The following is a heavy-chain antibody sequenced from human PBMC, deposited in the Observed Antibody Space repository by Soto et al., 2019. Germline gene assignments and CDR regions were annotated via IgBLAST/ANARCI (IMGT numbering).Heavy chain of an antibody. CDR1: GFTFSSYW. V-gene: IGHV3-74*01. J-gene: IGHJ4*02. CDR3: ARDGVDTANIDY. CDR2: INSDGSST. Sequence: VSLRLSCAASGFTFSSYWMHWVRQAPGKGLVWVSRINSDGSSTSYADSVKGRFTISRDNAKNTLYLQMNSLRAEDTAVYYCARDGVDTANIDYWGQGTLVTVSS. D-gene: IGHD5-18*01.